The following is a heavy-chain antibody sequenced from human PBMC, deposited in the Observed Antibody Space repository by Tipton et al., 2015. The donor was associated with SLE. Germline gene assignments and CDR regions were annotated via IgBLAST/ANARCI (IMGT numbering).Heavy chain of an antibody. CDR3: ASMIVVIPVEARRDGMDV. CDR2: IYNSGNS. CDR1: GGSISSGYYY. V-gene: IGHV4-61*10. D-gene: IGHD2-2*01. Sequence: TLSLTCTVSGGSISSGYYYWSWIRQPAGKGLEWIGYIYNSGNSNPDYNPSLKSRVTISVDTSKNQFSLKLSSVTAADTAVYYCASMIVVIPVEARRDGMDVWGQGTTVTVSS. J-gene: IGHJ6*02.